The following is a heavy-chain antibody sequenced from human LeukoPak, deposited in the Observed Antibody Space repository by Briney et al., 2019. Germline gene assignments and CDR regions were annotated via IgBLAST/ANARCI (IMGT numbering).Heavy chain of an antibody. CDR2: ISGSGGIT. CDR3: AKDYGDGSGSYYYFEY. V-gene: IGHV3-23*01. CDR1: GFTFSSYA. Sequence: GGSLRLSCAASGFTFSSYAMSWVRQAPGKGLGWVSGISGSGGITYYADSVRGRFTISRDNSKNTLYLQMNSLRVEDTAVYYCAKDYGDGSGSYYYFEYWGQGTLVTVSS. J-gene: IGHJ4*02. D-gene: IGHD3-10*01.